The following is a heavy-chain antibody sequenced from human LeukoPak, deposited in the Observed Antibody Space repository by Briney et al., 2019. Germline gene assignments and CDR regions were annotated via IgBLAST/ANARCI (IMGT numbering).Heavy chain of an antibody. CDR3: ARLDGYGGYYYYYGMDV. CDR2: INSDGSST. D-gene: IGHD5-12*01. CDR1: GFTFSSYW. Sequence: PGGSLRLSCAASGFTFSSYWMHWVRQAPGKGLVWVSRINSDGSSTSCADSVKGRFTISRDNAKNTLYLQMNSLRAEDTAVYYCARLDGYGGYYYYYGMDVWGQGTTVTVSS. V-gene: IGHV3-74*01. J-gene: IGHJ6*02.